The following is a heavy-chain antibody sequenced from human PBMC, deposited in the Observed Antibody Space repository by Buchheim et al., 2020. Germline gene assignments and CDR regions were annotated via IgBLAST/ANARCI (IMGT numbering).Heavy chain of an antibody. J-gene: IGHJ5*02. Sequence: QVQLVQSGAEVKKPGASVKVSCKASGYTFTSYYMHWVRQAPGQGLEWMGIINPSGGSTSYAQKFQGRVTMTRDTSTSTVYMELSSLRSEDTAVYYCARSSTTSDYDYVWGGGVWFDPWGQGTL. V-gene: IGHV1-46*01. CDR1: GYTFTSYY. CDR2: INPSGGST. D-gene: IGHD3-16*01. CDR3: ARSSTTSDYDYVWGGGVWFDP.